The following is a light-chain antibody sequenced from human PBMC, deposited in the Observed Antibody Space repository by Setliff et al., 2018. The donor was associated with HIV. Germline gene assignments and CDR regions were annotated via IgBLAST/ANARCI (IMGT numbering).Light chain of an antibody. CDR2: DNT. CDR1: YSNVGAGYV. J-gene: IGLJ3*02. Sequence: QSVLTQPPSVSGAPGQTVTISCTGGYSNVGAGYVVHWYQQLPGTAPKLLIYDNTYRSSGVPARFSASKSGASASLAISGLQAEDEADYYCQSYDNSLSGSVFGGGTKSPS. V-gene: IGLV1-40*01. CDR3: QSYDNSLSGSV.